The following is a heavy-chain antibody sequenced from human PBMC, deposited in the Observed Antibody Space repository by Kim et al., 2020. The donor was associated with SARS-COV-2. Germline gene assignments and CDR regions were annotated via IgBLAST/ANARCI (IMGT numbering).Heavy chain of an antibody. J-gene: IGHJ3*02. CDR3: ARTPITMIVVVDAFDI. CDR2: IYYSGST. Sequence: TLSLTCTVSGGSISSGGYYWSWIRQHPGKGLEWIGYIYYSGSTYYNPSLKSRVTISVDTSKNQFSLKLSSVTAADTAVYYCARTPITMIVVVDAFDIWGQGTMVTVSS. CDR1: GGSISSGGYY. V-gene: IGHV4-31*03. D-gene: IGHD3-22*01.